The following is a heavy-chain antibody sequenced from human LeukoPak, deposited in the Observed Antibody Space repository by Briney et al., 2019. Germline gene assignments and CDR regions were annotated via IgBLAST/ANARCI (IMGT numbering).Heavy chain of an antibody. V-gene: IGHV3-49*03. CDR3: TRSLPYYYDSSGYYDTSDY. J-gene: IGHJ4*02. Sequence: GPCLSPSRTAAGFTVGTYATSCFSQPPRNWLGWVVFIRMEAPGRTTENASTVKGRFTISRDDSKNIAYLQMNSLKTDDTAVYYCTRSLPYYYDSSGYYDTSDYWGQGTLVTVSS. CDR2: IRMEAPGRTT. CDR1: GFTVGTYA. D-gene: IGHD3-22*01.